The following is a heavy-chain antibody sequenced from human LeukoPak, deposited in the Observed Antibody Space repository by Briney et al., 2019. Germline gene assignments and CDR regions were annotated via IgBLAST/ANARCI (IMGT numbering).Heavy chain of an antibody. CDR2: IYSGGST. D-gene: IGHD3-10*01. V-gene: IGHV3-53*01. Sequence: GGSLRLSCAASGFTLSSNYMSWVRQAPGKGLEWVSVIYSGGSTYYADSVKGRFTISRDNSKNTPYLQMNSLRAEDTAVYYCARVSSGSSDYWGQGTLVTVSS. CDR1: GFTLSSNY. CDR3: ARVSSGSSDY. J-gene: IGHJ4*02.